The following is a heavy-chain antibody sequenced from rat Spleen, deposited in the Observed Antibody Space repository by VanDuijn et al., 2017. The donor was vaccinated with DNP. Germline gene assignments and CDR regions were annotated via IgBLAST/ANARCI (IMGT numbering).Heavy chain of an antibody. D-gene: IGHD1-4*01. CDR3: ARGLPGWYFDF. CDR1: GFTFSDYN. V-gene: IGHV5S10*01. J-gene: IGHJ1*01. Sequence: EVHLVESGGGLVQPGRSLKLSCAASGFTFSDYNMAWVRQAPKKGLEWVATIVYDGSRTYYRDSVKGRFTISRDNAKSTLYLQMDSLRSEDTATYYCARGLPGWYFDFWGPGTMVTVSS. CDR2: IVYDGSRT.